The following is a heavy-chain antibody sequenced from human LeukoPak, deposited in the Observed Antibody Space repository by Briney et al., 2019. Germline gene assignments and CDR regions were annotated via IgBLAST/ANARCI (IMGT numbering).Heavy chain of an antibody. CDR1: GYTFTSYA. Sequence: ASVKVSCKASGYTFTSYAMHWVRQAPGQRLEWMGWINAGNGNTKYSQKFQGRVTITRDTSASTAYMELSSLRSEDTAVYYCARYAMVRGVITAFDYWGQGTLVTVSS. D-gene: IGHD3-10*01. CDR2: INAGNGNT. CDR3: ARYAMVRGVITAFDY. J-gene: IGHJ4*02. V-gene: IGHV1-3*01.